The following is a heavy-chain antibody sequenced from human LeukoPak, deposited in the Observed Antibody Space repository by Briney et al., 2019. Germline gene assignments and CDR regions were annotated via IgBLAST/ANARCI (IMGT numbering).Heavy chain of an antibody. J-gene: IGHJ4*02. V-gene: IGHV3-21*01. CDR3: ARGFSVRTMALGY. CDR2: ISSSSSYI. D-gene: IGHD3-10*01. Sequence: PGGSLRLSCAASGFTFSSYSMNWVRQAPGKGLEWVSSISSSSSYIYYADSVKGRFTISRDNAKNSLYLQMNSLRAEDTAVYYCARGFSVRTMALGYWGQGTLVTVSS. CDR1: GFTFSSYS.